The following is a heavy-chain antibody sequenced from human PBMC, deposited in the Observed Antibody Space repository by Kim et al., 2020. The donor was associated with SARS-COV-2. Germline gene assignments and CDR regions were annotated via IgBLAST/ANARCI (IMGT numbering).Heavy chain of an antibody. Sequence: SETLSLTCTVSGDFISVYYWSWIRQPPGKGLEWIGYIYDTGNVNYNPSLKSRVTISADTSKNQFSLKLTSVTTADTAVYFCARGRELLGGHFDYWGQGNLVTVSS. CDR3: ARGRELLGGHFDY. V-gene: IGHV4-59*01. CDR1: GDFISVYY. CDR2: IYDTGNV. D-gene: IGHD1-26*01. J-gene: IGHJ4*02.